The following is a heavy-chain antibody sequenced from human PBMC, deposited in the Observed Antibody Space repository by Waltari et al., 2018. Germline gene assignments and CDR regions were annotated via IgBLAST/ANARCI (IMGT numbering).Heavy chain of an antibody. CDR3: ARDGLGSRPFDY. J-gene: IGHJ4*02. Sequence: QVQLQESGPGLVKPSETLSLTCTVSGGSISTSSWTCRRQPAGKGLEWIGRISGSGSTNDNPSLKSRVTMSVDTSKNQFSLKLNSVTAADTAVYYCARDGLGSRPFDYWGQGTLVTVSS. CDR2: ISGSGST. D-gene: IGHD3-16*01. V-gene: IGHV4-4*07. CDR1: GGSISTSS.